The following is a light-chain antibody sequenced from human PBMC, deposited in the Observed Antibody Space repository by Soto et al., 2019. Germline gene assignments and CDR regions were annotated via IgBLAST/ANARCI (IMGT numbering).Light chain of an antibody. CDR2: GAS. Sequence: EIVMTQSTATLSVSPGERATLSCRASQSVSSNLAWYQQKPGQAPRLLIYGASTRATGIPARFSGSGSGTEFTLTISSLQSEDFAVYYCQQRSNWPPITFGQGTRLEI. V-gene: IGKV3-15*01. J-gene: IGKJ5*01. CDR3: QQRSNWPPIT. CDR1: QSVSSN.